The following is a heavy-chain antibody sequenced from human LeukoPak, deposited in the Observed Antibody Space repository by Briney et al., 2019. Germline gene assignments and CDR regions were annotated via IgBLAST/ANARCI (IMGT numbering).Heavy chain of an antibody. CDR2: IYYSGST. Sequence: ETLSLTCTVSGGSISSSSYYWGWIRQPPGKGLEWIGSIYYSGSTYYNPSLKSRVTISVDTSKNQFSLKLSSVTAADTAVYYCARTLVGADWGYYFDYWGQGTLVTVSS. CDR1: GGSISSSSYY. CDR3: ARTLVGADWGYYFDY. V-gene: IGHV4-39*01. J-gene: IGHJ4*02. D-gene: IGHD1-26*01.